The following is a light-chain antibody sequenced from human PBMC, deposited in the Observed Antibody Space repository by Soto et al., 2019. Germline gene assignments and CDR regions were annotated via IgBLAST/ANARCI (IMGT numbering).Light chain of an antibody. CDR2: RNN. CDR3: AAWDYSLSGYWV. V-gene: IGLV1-47*01. CDR1: SSNIGRNY. Sequence: QPVLSQPPSASGTPGQRVTISCSGSSSNIGRNYVYWYQQVPGTAPKLLIFRNNQRPSGVPDRFSGSKSGTSASLAISGLRSEYEADYFCAAWDYSLSGYWVFGGGNKLTVL. J-gene: IGLJ3*02.